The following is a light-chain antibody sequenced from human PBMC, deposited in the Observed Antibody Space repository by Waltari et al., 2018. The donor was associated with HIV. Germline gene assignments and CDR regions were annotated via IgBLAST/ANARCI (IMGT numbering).Light chain of an antibody. Sequence: SSELTQDPAVSVALGQTVRITCQGDSLRSYYASWYQQKPGQAPVLVSYGKNNRPSGVPDLFSGSSSGSTASLTITGAQAEDEADYYCHSRDSSGNQPVVFGGGTKLTVL. CDR1: SLRSYY. CDR2: GKN. J-gene: IGLJ2*01. V-gene: IGLV3-19*01. CDR3: HSRDSSGNQPVV.